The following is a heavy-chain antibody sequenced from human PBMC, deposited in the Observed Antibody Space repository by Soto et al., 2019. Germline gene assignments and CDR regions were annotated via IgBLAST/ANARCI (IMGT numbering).Heavy chain of an antibody. CDR2: MNPNSGNT. CDR1: GYTFTSYD. D-gene: IGHD1-26*01. Sequence: QVQLVQSGAEVKKPGASVKVSCKASGYTFTSYDINWVRQSTGQGLEGMGWMNPNSGNTGYAQQFQGRVNMTRNTAINTAYMELSSLSSADTAVDYCAIVGARPPDYWGQGTLVTVSS. J-gene: IGHJ4*02. V-gene: IGHV1-8*02. CDR3: AIVGARPPDY.